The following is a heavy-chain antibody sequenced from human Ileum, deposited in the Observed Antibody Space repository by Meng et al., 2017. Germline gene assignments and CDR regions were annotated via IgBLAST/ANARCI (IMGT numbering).Heavy chain of an antibody. J-gene: IGHJ4*02. CDR2: SYYDGSS. CDR3: TRGGFGYSVPFDF. D-gene: IGHD5/OR15-5a*01. Sequence: QVQLQESGPGLVKPSQTLSLTCRVSGASLSTGGYYWGWIRQQPGKGLEWIGYSYYDGSSYYNPSLKSRPIISLDASKSQFSLRLTSMTAADTAIYYCTRGGFGYSVPFDFWGQGTLVTVSS. CDR1: GASLSTGGYY. V-gene: IGHV4-31*03.